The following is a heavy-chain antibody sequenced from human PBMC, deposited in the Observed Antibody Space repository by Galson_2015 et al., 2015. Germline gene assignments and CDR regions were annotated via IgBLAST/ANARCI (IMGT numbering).Heavy chain of an antibody. Sequence: SLRLSCAASGFTFSSYAMSWVRQAPGKGLEWVSAISGSGGSTYYADSVKGRFTISRDNSENTLYLQMNSLRAEDTAVYYCAKDEGVVPAAAEFDYWGQGTLVTVSS. CDR3: AKDEGVVPAAAEFDY. J-gene: IGHJ4*02. V-gene: IGHV3-23*01. CDR1: GFTFSSYA. CDR2: ISGSGGST. D-gene: IGHD2-2*01.